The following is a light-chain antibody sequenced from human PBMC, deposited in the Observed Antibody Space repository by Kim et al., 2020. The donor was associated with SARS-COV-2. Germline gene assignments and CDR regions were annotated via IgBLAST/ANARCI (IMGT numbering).Light chain of an antibody. V-gene: IGKV1-39*01. CDR1: QSISTY. J-gene: IGKJ4*01. CDR2: AAS. Sequence: DIQMTQSPSSLAASVGDRVTIACWASQSISTYLNWYQQKPGRAPKLLIFAASTLQSGVPSRFSGSGSGTDFTLTISSLQPEDFATYYCQQSHTTPLLTFGGGTKVDIK. CDR3: QQSHTTPLLT.